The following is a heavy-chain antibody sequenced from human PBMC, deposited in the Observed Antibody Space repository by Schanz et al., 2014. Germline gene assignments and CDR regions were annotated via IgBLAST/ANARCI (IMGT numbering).Heavy chain of an antibody. J-gene: IGHJ4*02. V-gene: IGHV3-23*01. CDR1: GFAFSSYG. CDR2: IGVDGTTT. D-gene: IGHD3-10*01. Sequence: VHLLESGGGLVEPGGSLRLSCAASGFAFSSYGMNWLRQAPGKGLEWVSVIGVDGTTTYYADSVKGRFTISRDNSKNTLYLQMNSLRPEDTAVYYCAKYRGYYRVSGSYRELEYWGQGTLVTVSS. CDR3: AKYRGYYRVSGSYRELEY.